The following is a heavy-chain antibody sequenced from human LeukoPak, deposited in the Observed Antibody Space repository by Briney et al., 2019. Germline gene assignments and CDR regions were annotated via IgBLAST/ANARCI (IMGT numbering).Heavy chain of an antibody. Sequence: ASVKVSCKASGGTFSSYAISWVRQAPGQGLEWMGGIIPIFGTANYAQKFQGRVTITADESTSTAYMELSSLRSEDTAVYYCARAGYNQYNWFDPWGQGTLVTVSS. CDR2: IIPIFGTA. CDR1: GGTFSSYA. V-gene: IGHV1-69*13. J-gene: IGHJ5*02. D-gene: IGHD5-24*01. CDR3: ARAGYNQYNWFDP.